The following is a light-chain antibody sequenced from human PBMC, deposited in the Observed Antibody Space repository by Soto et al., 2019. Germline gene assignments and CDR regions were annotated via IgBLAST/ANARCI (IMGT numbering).Light chain of an antibody. V-gene: IGLV3-21*02. CDR2: DDR. CDR1: NIESKS. Sequence: SYELSQAASVSVAPGQTAKISCGGNNIESKSVHWYQQRPGQAPVLVVYDDRVRPSGIPERFSGSNSGSTVTLTISRLEAGDEAVYYCQVWDGDTDHVVFGGGTKVTVL. J-gene: IGLJ2*01. CDR3: QVWDGDTDHVV.